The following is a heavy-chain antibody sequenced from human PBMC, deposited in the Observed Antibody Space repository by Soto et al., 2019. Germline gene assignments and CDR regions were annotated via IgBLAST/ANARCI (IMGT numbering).Heavy chain of an antibody. V-gene: IGHV3-64D*06. CDR1: GFTFSIYA. Sequence: PGGSLRLSCSASGFTFSIYAMHWVRQAPGKGLEYFSSISTNGGSTDYADSVKGRFTISRDNSKNTVYLQMSSLRVEDTAVYYCVKGEYYYDSSGYYPFDYWGQGTLVTVSS. CDR2: ISTNGGST. CDR3: VKGEYYYDSSGYYPFDY. J-gene: IGHJ4*02. D-gene: IGHD3-22*01.